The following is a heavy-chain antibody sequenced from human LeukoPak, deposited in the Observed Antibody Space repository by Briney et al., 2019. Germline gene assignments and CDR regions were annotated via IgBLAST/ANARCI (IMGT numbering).Heavy chain of an antibody. CDR1: GFTFSSYS. D-gene: IGHD4-17*01. V-gene: IGHV3-21*01. CDR2: ISSSSSYI. J-gene: IGHJ3*02. CDR3: ARDPRFGDAPDAFDI. Sequence: GGSLRLSCAASGFTFSSYSMNWVRQAPGKGLEWVSSISSSSSYINYADSVKGRFTISRDNAKNSLYLQMNSLRAEDTAVYYCARDPRFGDAPDAFDIWGQGTMVTVSS.